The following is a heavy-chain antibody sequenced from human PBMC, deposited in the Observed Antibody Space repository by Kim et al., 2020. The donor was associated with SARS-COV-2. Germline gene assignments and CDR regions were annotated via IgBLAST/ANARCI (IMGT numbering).Heavy chain of an antibody. V-gene: IGHV6-1*01. Sequence: DYAVSVKSRITIIPDTSKNQFSLQLNSVTPEDTAVYYCARDPGYSSLFDYWGQGTLVTVSS. J-gene: IGHJ4*02. D-gene: IGHD6-13*01. CDR3: ARDPGYSSLFDY.